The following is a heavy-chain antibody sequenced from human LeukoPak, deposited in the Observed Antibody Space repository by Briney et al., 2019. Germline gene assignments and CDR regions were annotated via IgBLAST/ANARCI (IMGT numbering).Heavy chain of an antibody. CDR3: ARDGVTDP. J-gene: IGHJ5*02. Sequence: SETLSLTCTVSGGSITSGDYYWGWIRQPPWKGLEWIGSVHYSGITDDNPSLSGRVSMSVDTSRSQFSLHLTSVTAVDSAVYFCARDGVTDPWGQGTLVTVSS. CDR2: VHYSGIT. V-gene: IGHV4-39*02. CDR1: GGSITSGDYY. D-gene: IGHD2-21*02.